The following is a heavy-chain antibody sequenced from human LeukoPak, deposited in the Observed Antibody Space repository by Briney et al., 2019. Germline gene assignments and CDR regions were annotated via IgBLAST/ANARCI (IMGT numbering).Heavy chain of an antibody. D-gene: IGHD1-7*01. CDR3: ARRGSSIIGTGGGFDI. CDR1: GGSISSSSYY. Sequence: PSETLSLTCTVSGGSISSSSYYWDWIRQPPGKGLEWIGSIYYGGSTYYNPSLKSRLTISVDTSKNQFSLKLSSVTAAATAVYYCARRGSSIIGTGGGFDIWGQGTMVTVSS. CDR2: IYYGGST. J-gene: IGHJ3*02. V-gene: IGHV4-39*01.